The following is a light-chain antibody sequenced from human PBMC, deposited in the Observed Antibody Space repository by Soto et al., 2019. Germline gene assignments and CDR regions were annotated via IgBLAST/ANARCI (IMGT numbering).Light chain of an antibody. J-gene: IGKJ2*01. Sequence: ETVLTQSPGTLSLSPGERATLSCRASQSVSSSYLAWYQQKPGQAPRLLIYGASSRATGIPDRFSGSGSGTEFTLTISSLQSEDFAVYYCQQYNNWPHTFGQGTKLEIK. CDR2: GAS. CDR3: QQYNNWPHT. CDR1: QSVSSSY. V-gene: IGKV3-20*01.